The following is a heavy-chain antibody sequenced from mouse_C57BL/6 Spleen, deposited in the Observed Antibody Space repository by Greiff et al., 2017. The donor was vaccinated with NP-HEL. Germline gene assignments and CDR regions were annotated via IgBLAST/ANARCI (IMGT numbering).Heavy chain of an antibody. CDR3: ARWDNYGNAVYFDY. CDR1: GYTFTSYW. D-gene: IGHD2-1*01. J-gene: IGHJ2*01. CDR2: IDPNSGGT. V-gene: IGHV1-72*01. Sequence: QVQLQQPGAELVKPGASVKLSCKASGYTFTSYWMHWVKQRPGRGLEWIGRIDPNSGGTKYNEEFNSKATLTVDKPSRRDEMQFSSLTSEDTAVYDGARWDNYGNAVYFDYWGQGTTLTVSS.